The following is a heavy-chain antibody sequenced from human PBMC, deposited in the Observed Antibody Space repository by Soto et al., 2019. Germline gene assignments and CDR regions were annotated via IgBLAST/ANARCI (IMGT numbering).Heavy chain of an antibody. D-gene: IGHD2-8*01. CDR2: ISYDGSNK. CDR1: GFTLSSYA. CDR3: ARDGYCTSGVCYYFDY. V-gene: IGHV3-30-3*01. Sequence: PVGSLRLSGAASGFTLSSYAMRWVRQAPGKGLEWVAVISYDGSNKYYADSVKGRFTISRDNSKNTLYLQMNSLRAEDTAVYYCARDGYCTSGVCYYFDYWGQGTLVTVSS. J-gene: IGHJ4*02.